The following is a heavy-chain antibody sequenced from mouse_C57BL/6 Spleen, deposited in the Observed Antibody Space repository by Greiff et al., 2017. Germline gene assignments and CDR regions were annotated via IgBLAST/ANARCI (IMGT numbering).Heavy chain of an antibody. J-gene: IGHJ1*03. Sequence: VQLQQSGAELVRPGTSVKLSCKASGYTFTSYWMHWVKQRPGQGLAWIGVIDPSDSYTNYNQKFKGKATLTVDTSSSTAYMQLSSLTSEDSAVYYCARSDGGNSRDWYFDVWGTGTTVTVSS. CDR2: IDPSDSYT. D-gene: IGHD1-1*02. V-gene: IGHV1-59*01. CDR1: GYTFTSYW. CDR3: ARSDGGNSRDWYFDV.